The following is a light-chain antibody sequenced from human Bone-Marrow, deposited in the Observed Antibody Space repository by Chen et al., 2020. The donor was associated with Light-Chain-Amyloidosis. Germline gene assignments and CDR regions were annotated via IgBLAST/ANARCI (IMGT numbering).Light chain of an antibody. CDR1: DLPTKY. V-gene: IGLV3-25*03. Sequence: SYELTQPPSVSVSPGQTARITCSGDDLPTKYAYWYQQKTGQAPLLVIHIDTERPSGISERVSGSSSGTTATLTISGVQAEDEADYHCQSADSSGTYEVIFGGGTKLTVL. CDR2: IDT. CDR3: QSADSSGTYEVI. J-gene: IGLJ2*01.